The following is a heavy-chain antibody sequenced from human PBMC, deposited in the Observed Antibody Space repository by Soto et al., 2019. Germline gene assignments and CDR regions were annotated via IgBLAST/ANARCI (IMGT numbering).Heavy chain of an antibody. CDR2: INHSGST. Sequence: QVQLQQWGAGLLKPSETLSLTCAVYGGSFSGYYWSWIRQPPGKGLEWIGEINHSGSTNYNPSLKSRVTISVDTSKNQCSLKLSSVTAADTAVYYCARGARHYYGSGRPNWFDPWGQGTLVTVSS. CDR1: GGSFSGYY. D-gene: IGHD3-10*01. J-gene: IGHJ5*02. V-gene: IGHV4-34*01. CDR3: ARGARHYYGSGRPNWFDP.